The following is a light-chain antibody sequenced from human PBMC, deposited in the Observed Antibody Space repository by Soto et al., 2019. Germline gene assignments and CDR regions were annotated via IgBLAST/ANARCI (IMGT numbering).Light chain of an antibody. Sequence: EIVLTQSPGTLSLSPGERATLSCRASQSVSSSYLAWYQQKPGQAPRLLIYGASSRATGIPDRFSGSGSGTDFTLTISRLEPEDFAVHYCQQNASPARTCGQGTKVDI. J-gene: IGKJ1*01. CDR2: GAS. CDR1: QSVSSSY. V-gene: IGKV3-20*01. CDR3: QQNASPART.